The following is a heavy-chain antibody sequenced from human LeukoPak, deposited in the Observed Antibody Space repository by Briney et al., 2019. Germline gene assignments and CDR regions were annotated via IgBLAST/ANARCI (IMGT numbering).Heavy chain of an antibody. CDR3: AREEGPLDY. Sequence: SQTLSLTCAISGDSVASNSVAWNWIRQSPSRGLEWLGRTYYRSKWYTDYAVSVKSRISINSDISKNQLSLQLNFVTPEDTAVYYCAREEGPLDYWGQGTLVTLSS. V-gene: IGHV6-1*01. CDR1: GDSVASNSVA. CDR2: TYYRSKWYT. J-gene: IGHJ4*02.